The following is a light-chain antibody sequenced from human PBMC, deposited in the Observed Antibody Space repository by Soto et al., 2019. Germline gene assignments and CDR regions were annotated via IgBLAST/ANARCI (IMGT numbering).Light chain of an antibody. Sequence: DLVMTQSPLSLPVTPGEPASISCRSSQSLLHSNGYNYLDWYLQKPGQSPQLLIYLGSNRASGVPDRFSGSGSGTDFTLKLRRVEAEDVGVYYCMQALPPRVGPGTKVDIK. V-gene: IGKV2-28*01. CDR2: LGS. CDR3: MQALPPR. J-gene: IGKJ3*01. CDR1: QSLLHSNGYNY.